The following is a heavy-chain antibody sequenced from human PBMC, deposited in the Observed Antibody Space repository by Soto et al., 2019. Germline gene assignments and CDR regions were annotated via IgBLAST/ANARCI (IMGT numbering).Heavy chain of an antibody. CDR2: INHSGST. J-gene: IGHJ4*02. D-gene: IGHD3-3*01. CDR3: ARLSPRFLEWYPTVHFDY. Sequence: SETLSLTCAVYGGSFSGYYWSWIRQPPGKGLEWIGEINHSGSTNYNPSLKSRVTISVDTSKNQFSLKLSSVTAADTAVYYCARLSPRFLEWYPTVHFDYWGQGTLVTVSS. V-gene: IGHV4-34*01. CDR1: GGSFSGYY.